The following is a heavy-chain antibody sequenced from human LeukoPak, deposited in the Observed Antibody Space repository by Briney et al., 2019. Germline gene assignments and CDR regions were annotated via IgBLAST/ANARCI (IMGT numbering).Heavy chain of an antibody. CDR3: AKVREDIVVVVAATDPLDY. CDR1: GFTFSSYG. J-gene: IGHJ4*02. D-gene: IGHD2-15*01. Sequence: GGSLRLSCAASGFTFSSYGMHWVRQAPGKGLGWVAFIRYDGSNKYYADSVKGRFTISRDNSKNTLYLQMNSLRAEDTAVYYCAKVREDIVVVVAATDPLDYWGQGTLVTVSS. CDR2: IRYDGSNK. V-gene: IGHV3-30*02.